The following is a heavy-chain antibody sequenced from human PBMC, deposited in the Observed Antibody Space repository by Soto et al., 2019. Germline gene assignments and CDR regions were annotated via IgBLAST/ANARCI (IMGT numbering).Heavy chain of an antibody. CDR2: IYYSGST. D-gene: IGHD3-16*01. J-gene: IGHJ5*02. Sequence: QLHLQESGPGLVKPSETLSLTCTVSGDSLSSSIYYWGWIRQPPGKGLEWIGSIYYSGSTYYNPSLKSRVTISVDTSKNQFSVKLSSVTAADTAVYYCARRRGGGRWFDPWGQGTLVTVSS. CDR1: GDSLSSSIYY. V-gene: IGHV4-39*01. CDR3: ARRRGGGRWFDP.